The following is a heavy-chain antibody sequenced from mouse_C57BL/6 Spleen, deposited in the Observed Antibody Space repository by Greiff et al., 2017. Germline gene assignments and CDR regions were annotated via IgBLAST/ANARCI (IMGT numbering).Heavy chain of an antibody. CDR3: ARNLRRQNYFDD. D-gene: IGHD3-2*01. V-gene: IGHV2-2*01. Sequence: QVQLKESGPGLVQPSQSLSITCTVSGFSLTSYGVHWVRQSPGKGLEWLGVICSGGSTDYNAAFISRLSISKDNSKSQVFCKMNSLQAVDTAIYYCARNLRRQNYFDDWGKGTTLTVSS. J-gene: IGHJ2*01. CDR2: ICSGGST. CDR1: GFSLTSYG.